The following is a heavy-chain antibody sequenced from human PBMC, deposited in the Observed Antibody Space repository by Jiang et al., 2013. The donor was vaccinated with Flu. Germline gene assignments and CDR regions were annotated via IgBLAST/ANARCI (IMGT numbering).Heavy chain of an antibody. CDR3: AHISGSYTPFDY. J-gene: IGHJ4*02. Sequence: KPTQTLTLTCTFSGFSLSTSGVGVGWIRQPPGKALEWLALIYWDDDKRYSPSLKSRLTITKDTSKNQVVLTMTNMDPVDTATYYCAHISGSYTPFDYWGQGTLVTVSS. CDR1: GFSLSTSGVG. D-gene: IGHD1-26*01. V-gene: IGHV2-5*02. CDR2: IYWDDDK.